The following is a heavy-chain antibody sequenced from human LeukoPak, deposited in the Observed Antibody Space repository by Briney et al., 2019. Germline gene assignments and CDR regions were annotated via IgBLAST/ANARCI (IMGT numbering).Heavy chain of an antibody. J-gene: IGHJ5*02. Sequence: PSETLSLTCTVSGGSISSYYWSWIRQPPGKGLEWIGYIYYDGNTNFHPSLKSRVAISVDTSKNQFSLKVTSVTATDTAVYYCARGRLDCTETGCAAGSWFDPWGQGTLVTVSS. CDR3: ARGRLDCTETGCAAGSWFDP. CDR2: IYYDGNT. V-gene: IGHV4-59*12. D-gene: IGHD2-8*02. CDR1: GGSISSYY.